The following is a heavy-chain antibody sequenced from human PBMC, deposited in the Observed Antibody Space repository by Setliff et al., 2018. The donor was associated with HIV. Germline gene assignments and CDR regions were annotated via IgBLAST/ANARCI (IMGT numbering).Heavy chain of an antibody. CDR1: GYSFINYS. CDR3: AREATMTYRNFDY. J-gene: IGHJ4*02. CDR2: IDPRGGST. Sequence: ASVKVSCKASGYSFINYSIHWVRQAPGQGLEWMGVIDPRGGSTHYSQKLQGRVTMTRDTSTSTVYMELRSLRSEDTAIYYCAREATMTYRNFDYWGQGTLVTVSS. V-gene: IGHV1-46*03. D-gene: IGHD5-12*01.